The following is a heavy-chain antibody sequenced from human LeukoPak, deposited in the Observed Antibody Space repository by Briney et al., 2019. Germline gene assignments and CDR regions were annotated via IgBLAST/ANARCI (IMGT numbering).Heavy chain of an antibody. CDR1: GFTFGDYA. J-gene: IGHJ4*02. CDR3: TRVGYCSSTSCSLFDY. V-gene: IGHV3-49*04. Sequence: GGSLRLSCTASGFTFGDYAMSWVRQAPGKGLEWVGFIRSKAYGGTTEYAASVRGRFTISRDDSKSIAYLQMNSLKTEDTAVYYCTRVGYCSSTSCSLFDYWGQGTLVTVSS. D-gene: IGHD2-2*01. CDR2: IRSKAYGGTT.